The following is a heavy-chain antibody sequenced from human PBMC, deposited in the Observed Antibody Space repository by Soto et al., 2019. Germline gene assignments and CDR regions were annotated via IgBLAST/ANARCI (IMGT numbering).Heavy chain of an antibody. D-gene: IGHD3-3*01. V-gene: IGHV4-59*01. CDR1: GGSISSYY. CDR3: ARVGIFGVGPIWFDP. CDR2: IYYSGST. Sequence: PSETLSLTCTVSGGSISSYYWSWIRQPPGKGLEWIGYIYYSGSTKYNPSLKSRVTISADTSKNQFSLRLSSVTAADTAVYHCARVGIFGVGPIWFDPWGQGTLVTVSS. J-gene: IGHJ5*02.